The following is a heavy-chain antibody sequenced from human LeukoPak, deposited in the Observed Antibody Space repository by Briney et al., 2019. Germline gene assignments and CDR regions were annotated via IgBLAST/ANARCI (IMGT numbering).Heavy chain of an antibody. CDR2: ITSDSNLI. D-gene: IGHD3-16*01. CDR1: GFAFSDYS. J-gene: IGHJ4*02. V-gene: IGHV3-21*06. CDR3: ASGGATVWGY. Sequence: GGSLTLSCAASGFAFSDYSMNWVRQAPGKGLEWISAITSDSNLIYYAGSMRGRITISRDNAENSVYLQMNGLRAEDTAIYYCASGGATVWGYWGQGALVIVSS.